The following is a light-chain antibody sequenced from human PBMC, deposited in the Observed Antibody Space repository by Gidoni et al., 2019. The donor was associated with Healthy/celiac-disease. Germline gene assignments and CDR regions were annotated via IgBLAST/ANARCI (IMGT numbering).Light chain of an antibody. V-gene: IGKV3-15*01. Sequence: DIVMTQSPATLSVSPGERATLSCRASPSVSSNLAWYQQKPGQAPRLLIYGASTRANGIPARFSGSGSGTEFTLTISSLQSEDFAVYYCQQYNNWPPWTFGQGTKVEIK. J-gene: IGKJ1*01. CDR2: GAS. CDR3: QQYNNWPPWT. CDR1: PSVSSN.